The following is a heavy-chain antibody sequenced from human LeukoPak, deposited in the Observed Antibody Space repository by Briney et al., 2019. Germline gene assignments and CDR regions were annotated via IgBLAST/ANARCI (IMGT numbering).Heavy chain of an antibody. CDR1: GFTFSSYG. D-gene: IGHD1-1*01. Sequence: GGSLRLSCAASGFTFSSYGMHWVHQAPGKGLEWVAVISYDGSNKYYADSVKGRFTISRDNSKNTLYLQMNSLRAEDTAVYYCAKGLLSFYRTWKTPYYFDYWGQGTLVTVSS. J-gene: IGHJ4*02. CDR3: AKGLLSFYRTWKTPYYFDY. V-gene: IGHV3-30*18. CDR2: ISYDGSNK.